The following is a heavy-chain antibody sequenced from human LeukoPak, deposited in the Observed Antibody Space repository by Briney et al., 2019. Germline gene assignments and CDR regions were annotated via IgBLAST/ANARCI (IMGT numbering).Heavy chain of an antibody. D-gene: IGHD2-2*02. CDR1: GGSFSGYY. V-gene: IGHV4-34*01. CDR3: ARASYQLLYDYYYGMDV. J-gene: IGHJ6*02. Sequence: SETLSLTCAVYGGSFSGYYWSWIRQPPGKGLEWIGEINHRGSTNYNPSLKSRVTISVDTSKNQFSLKLSSVTAADTAVYYCARASYQLLYDYYYGMDVWGQGTTVTVSS. CDR2: INHRGST.